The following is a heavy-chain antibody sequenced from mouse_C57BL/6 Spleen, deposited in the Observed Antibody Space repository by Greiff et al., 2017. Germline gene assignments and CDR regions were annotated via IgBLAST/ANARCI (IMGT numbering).Heavy chain of an antibody. CDR3: TKHYYGSSYYFDY. Sequence: EVQLQQSGAELVRPGASVKLSCTASGFNIKDDYMHWVKQRPEQGLEWIGWIDPENGDTEYASKFQGKATITADTSSNTAYLQLSSLTSEDTAVYYWTKHYYGSSYYFDYWGQGTTLTVSS. CDR2: IDPENGDT. V-gene: IGHV14-4*01. CDR1: GFNIKDDY. J-gene: IGHJ2*01. D-gene: IGHD1-1*01.